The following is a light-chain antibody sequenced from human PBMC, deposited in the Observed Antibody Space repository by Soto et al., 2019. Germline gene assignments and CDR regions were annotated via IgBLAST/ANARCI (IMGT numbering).Light chain of an antibody. CDR3: MQTLQTPFT. Sequence: IVMTQSPVSLPATPGEPASISCKSSQSLLHSDGYKYLDWYVQKAGQSPQLLIYLGSHRASGVPDRISGSGSGTDFTLKISKVEADDVGVYYCMQTLQTPFTFGPGTKVDIK. CDR1: QSLLHSDGYKY. J-gene: IGKJ3*01. CDR2: LGS. V-gene: IGKV2-28*01.